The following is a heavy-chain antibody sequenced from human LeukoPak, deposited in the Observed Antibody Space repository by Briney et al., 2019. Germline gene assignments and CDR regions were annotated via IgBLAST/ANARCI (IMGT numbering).Heavy chain of an antibody. D-gene: IGHD2-8*01. CDR3: AKEMGPMVHGDY. J-gene: IGHJ4*02. Sequence: GGSLRLSCAASGFTFSTAVIHCVRQAPGKGLEWVAIISSDGSQKFYADSVKGRFTISRDNSKNTLYLQMDSLRAEDTAVYYCAKEMGPMVHGDYWGQGTLVTVSS. CDR2: ISSDGSQK. CDR1: GFTFSTAV. V-gene: IGHV3-30*18.